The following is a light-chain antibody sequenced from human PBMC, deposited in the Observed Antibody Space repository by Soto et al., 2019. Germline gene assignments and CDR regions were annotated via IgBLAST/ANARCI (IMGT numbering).Light chain of an antibody. V-gene: IGLV3-21*02. CDR3: QVWDTITDQYI. CDR2: DAR. Sequence: SYELTQPPSVSVAPGQTARITCGGDNVGGKSVQWYQQKPGQAPVLVLYDARDRPSWIPERFSGSNSGNTATLIISSVEAGDEADFYCQVWDTITDQYIFGSGSKVTGL. CDR1: NVGGKS. J-gene: IGLJ1*01.